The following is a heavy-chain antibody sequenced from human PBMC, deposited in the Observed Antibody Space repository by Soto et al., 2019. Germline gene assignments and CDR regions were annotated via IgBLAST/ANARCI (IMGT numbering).Heavy chain of an antibody. CDR2: INHSGST. CDR1: GGSFSGYY. Sequence: QVQLQQWGAGLLKPSETLSLTCAVYGGSFSGYYWSWIRQPPGKGLEWIGEINHSGSTNYNPPLKSRVTISVDTSKNQFSLKLSSVTAADTAVYYCARGDRGYRSSSLNDYWGQGTLVTVSS. J-gene: IGHJ4*02. V-gene: IGHV4-34*01. D-gene: IGHD6-6*01. CDR3: ARGDRGYRSSSLNDY.